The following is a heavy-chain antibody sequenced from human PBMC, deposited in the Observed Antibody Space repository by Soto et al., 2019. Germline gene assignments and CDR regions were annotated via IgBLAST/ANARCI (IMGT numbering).Heavy chain of an antibody. D-gene: IGHD1-26*01. V-gene: IGHV1-69*13. Sequence: SVKVSCKASGVTFSSYAISWVRQAPGPGLEWMGGIIPNFGTANYAQKFQGRVTITADESTSTAYMELSSLRSEDTAVYYCARFIVGDYYYYGMDVWGQGTTVTVSS. CDR1: GVTFSSYA. CDR3: ARFIVGDYYYYGMDV. CDR2: IIPNFGTA. J-gene: IGHJ6*02.